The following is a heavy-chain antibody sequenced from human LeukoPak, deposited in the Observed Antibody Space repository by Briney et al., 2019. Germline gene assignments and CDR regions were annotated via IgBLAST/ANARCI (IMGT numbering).Heavy chain of an antibody. J-gene: IGHJ4*02. CDR3: ARVRSDYVVDY. CDR2: ISSNGGST. V-gene: IGHV3-64*01. Sequence: GGSLRLSCAASGFTFSNYALHWVRQAPGKGLEHVSLISSNGGSTYYANSVKGRFTISRDNSKNTLYLHMGSLRAEDMAVYYCARVRSDYVVDYWGQGTLVTVSS. CDR1: GFTFSNYA. D-gene: IGHD4-17*01.